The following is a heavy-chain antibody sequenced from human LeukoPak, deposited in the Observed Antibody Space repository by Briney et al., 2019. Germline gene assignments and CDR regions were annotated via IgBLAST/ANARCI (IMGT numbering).Heavy chain of an antibody. V-gene: IGHV1-8*01. CDR2: MNPNSGNT. CDR3: ASSSSGWYDAPRY. CDR1: GYTFTSYD. Sequence: ASVKVSCKASGYTFTSYDINRVRQATGQGLEWMGRMNPNSGNTGYAQKFQGRVTMTRNTSISTAYMELSSLRSEDTAVYYCASSSSGWYDAPRYWGQGTLVTVSS. D-gene: IGHD6-19*01. J-gene: IGHJ4*02.